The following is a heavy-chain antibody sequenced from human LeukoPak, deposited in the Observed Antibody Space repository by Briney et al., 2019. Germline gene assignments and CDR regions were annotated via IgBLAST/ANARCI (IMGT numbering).Heavy chain of an antibody. V-gene: IGHV3-11*01. Sequence: PGGSLRLSCAASGFSFSDYYMTWIRQAPGKGLEWISYISTTSHMIYYADSVKGRFTISRDNAKNSLYLQMNSLRPEDTAVYFCGRDGSGSPDYWGQGTLVTVSS. CDR3: GRDGSGSPDY. D-gene: IGHD1-26*01. CDR1: GFSFSDYY. CDR2: ISTTSHMI. J-gene: IGHJ4*02.